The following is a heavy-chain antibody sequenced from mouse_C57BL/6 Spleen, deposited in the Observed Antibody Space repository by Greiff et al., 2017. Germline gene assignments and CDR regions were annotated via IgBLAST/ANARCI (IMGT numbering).Heavy chain of an antibody. D-gene: IGHD1-1*01. CDR2: IYPGDGDT. V-gene: IGHV1-82*01. Sequence: QVQLQQSGPELVKPGASVKISCKASGYAFSSSWMNWVKQRPGKGLEWIGRIYPGDGDTNYNGKFKGKATLTADKSSSTAYMQLSRLTSEDSAVYFCERDYYGSSYRWYFDVWGTGTTVTVSS. J-gene: IGHJ1*03. CDR3: ERDYYGSSYRWYFDV. CDR1: GYAFSSSW.